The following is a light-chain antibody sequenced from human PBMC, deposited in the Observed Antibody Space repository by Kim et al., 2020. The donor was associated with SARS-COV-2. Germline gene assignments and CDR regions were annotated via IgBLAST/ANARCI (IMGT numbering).Light chain of an antibody. CDR2: TAS. Sequence: GDTVTITCRASQGISNLLAWYQQNAGKAPKLLIYTASILQSGVPSRFSGGGSGTEFTLTISSLQPEDVATYYCQQRKDYPITFGQGTRL. CDR3: QQRKDYPIT. CDR1: QGISNL. V-gene: IGKV1-9*01. J-gene: IGKJ5*01.